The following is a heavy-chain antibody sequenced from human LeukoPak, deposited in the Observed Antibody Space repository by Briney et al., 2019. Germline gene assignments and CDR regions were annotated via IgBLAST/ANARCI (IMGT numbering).Heavy chain of an antibody. CDR2: IYYSGST. CDR1: GGSISSYY. J-gene: IGHJ4*02. CDR3: ARTEQNDFWSGYYFDY. Sequence: SETLSLTCTVSGGSISSYYWSWIRQPPGEGLEWIGYIYYSGSTNYNPSLKSRVTISVDTSKNQFSLKLSSVTAADTAVYYCARTEQNDFWSGYYFDYWGQGTLVTVSS. D-gene: IGHD3-3*01. V-gene: IGHV4-59*01.